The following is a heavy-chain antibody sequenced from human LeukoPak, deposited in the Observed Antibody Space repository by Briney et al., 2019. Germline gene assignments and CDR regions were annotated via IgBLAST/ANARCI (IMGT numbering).Heavy chain of an antibody. CDR3: ARDLRRDTSGWNSQAVLDY. CDR2: ISAYNSNT. CDR1: GYTFTCYG. V-gene: IGHV1-18*01. Sequence: GASVKVSCKASGYTFTCYGISWVRQAPGQGLEWMGWISAYNSNTNYAQKKLQGRVTMTTDTSTSTAYMELRSLRSDDTAVYYCARDLRRDTSGWNSQAVLDYWGQGTLVAVSS. J-gene: IGHJ4*02. D-gene: IGHD6-19*01.